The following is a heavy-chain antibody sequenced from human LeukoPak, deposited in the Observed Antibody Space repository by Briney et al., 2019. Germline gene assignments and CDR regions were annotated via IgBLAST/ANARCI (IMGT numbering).Heavy chain of an antibody. Sequence: GGSLRLSCAASGFTFSSYWMHWVRQAPGKGLVWVSRINSDGSSTSYADSVKGRFTISRDNAKNTLYLQMNSLRAEDTAVYYCASYCTSISCKGEIYYYYVDVCGKGTTVTVSS. V-gene: IGHV3-74*01. CDR2: INSDGSST. J-gene: IGHJ6*03. D-gene: IGHD2-2*01. CDR1: GFTFSSYW. CDR3: ASYCTSISCKGEIYYYYVDV.